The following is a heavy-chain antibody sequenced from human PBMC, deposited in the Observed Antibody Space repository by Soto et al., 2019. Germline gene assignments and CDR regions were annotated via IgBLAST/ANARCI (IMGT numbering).Heavy chain of an antibody. CDR1: GGSISSYY. D-gene: IGHD6-13*01. CDR3: ARHAAARPPVNWFDP. Sequence: SETLSLTCTVSGGSISSYYWSWIRQPPGKGLEWIGYIYYSGSTNYNPSLKSRVTISVDTSKNQFSLKLSSVTAADTAVYYCARHAAARPPVNWFDPWGQGTLVTVSS. CDR2: IYYSGST. J-gene: IGHJ5*02. V-gene: IGHV4-59*08.